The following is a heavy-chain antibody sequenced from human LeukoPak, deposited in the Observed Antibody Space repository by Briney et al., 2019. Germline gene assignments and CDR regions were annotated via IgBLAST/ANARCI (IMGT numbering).Heavy chain of an antibody. CDR2: IYHSGST. Sequence: SGTLSLTCAVSGGSISSSNWWSWVRQPPGKGLEWIGEIYHSGSTNYNPSLKSRVTISVDKSKNQFSLKLSSVTAADTAVYYCARVGLQYYYDSSGYYGPFDYWGQGTLVTVSS. V-gene: IGHV4-4*02. CDR1: GGSISSSNW. J-gene: IGHJ4*02. CDR3: ARVGLQYYYDSSGYYGPFDY. D-gene: IGHD3-22*01.